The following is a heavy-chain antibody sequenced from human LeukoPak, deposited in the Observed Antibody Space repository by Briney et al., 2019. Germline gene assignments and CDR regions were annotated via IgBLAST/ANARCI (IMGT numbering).Heavy chain of an antibody. CDR2: ISGRGDST. J-gene: IGHJ4*02. CDR1: GFTFGDYA. D-gene: IGHD3-22*01. Sequence: PGGSLRLSCTASGFTFGDYAMSWVRQAPGKGLEWVSTISGRGDSTYYADSVKGRFTISRDNSKNTLFLQMNSLRAEDTAVYYCAKFVNYDSTGLKTAFDYWGQGTLVTVSS. V-gene: IGHV3-23*01. CDR3: AKFVNYDSTGLKTAFDY.